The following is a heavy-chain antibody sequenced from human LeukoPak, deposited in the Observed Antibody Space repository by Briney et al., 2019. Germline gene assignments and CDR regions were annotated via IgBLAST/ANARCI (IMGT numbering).Heavy chain of an antibody. D-gene: IGHD3-10*01. CDR1: GGSISSYY. J-gene: IGHJ4*02. CDR3: ARGDYYASGRPDY. CDR2: IYYTGST. V-gene: IGHV4-59*01. Sequence: ETLSLTCTVSGGSISSYYWSWIRQPPGKGLEWIGYIYYTGSTNCNPSLKSRVTISVDTSKNQFSLKLSSVTAADTAVYYCARGDYYASGRPDYWGQGTLVTVSS.